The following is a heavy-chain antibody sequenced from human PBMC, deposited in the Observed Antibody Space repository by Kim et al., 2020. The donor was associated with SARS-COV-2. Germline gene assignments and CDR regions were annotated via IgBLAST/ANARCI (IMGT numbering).Heavy chain of an antibody. CDR2: ISSSGSTI. D-gene: IGHD3-16*02. J-gene: IGHJ4*02. CDR3: ARGGSGTYYDYVWGSYRYAYFDY. Sequence: GGSLRLSCAASGFTFSSYEMNWVRQAPGKGLEWVSYISSSGSTIYYADSVKGLFTISRDNAKNSLYLQMNSLRAEDTAVYYCARGGSGTYYDYVWGSYRYAYFDYWGQGTLVTVSS. V-gene: IGHV3-48*03. CDR1: GFTFSSYE.